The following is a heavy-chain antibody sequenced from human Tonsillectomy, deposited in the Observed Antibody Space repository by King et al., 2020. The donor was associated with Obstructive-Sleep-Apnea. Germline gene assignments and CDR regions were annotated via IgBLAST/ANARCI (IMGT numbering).Heavy chain of an antibody. V-gene: IGHV3-48*04. D-gene: IGHD2-15*01. CDR1: GFTFSSYS. CDR2: ISSISSTI. Sequence: VQLVESGGGLVQPGGSLRLSCAASGFTFSSYSMNWVRQAPGKGLEWVSYISSISSTIYYADSVKGRFTISRDNAKNSLYLQMNSLRAEDTAVYYCAGGCSGGSCPHWYFDLWGRGTLVTVSS. CDR3: AGGCSGGSCPHWYFDL. J-gene: IGHJ2*01.